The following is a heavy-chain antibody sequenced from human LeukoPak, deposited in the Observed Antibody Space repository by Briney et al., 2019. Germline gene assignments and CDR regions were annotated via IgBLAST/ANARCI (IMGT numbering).Heavy chain of an antibody. Sequence: PSETLSLTCTVSGGSISSGGYYCCWIRQHPRKGREWFGCIYYSGRSYYNPSLKSRVTISVDTPKNQFSLKLSSVTAADTAEYYCARDMVVAATPLVYYYGMDVWGQGTTVTVSS. D-gene: IGHD2-15*01. V-gene: IGHV4-31*03. CDR2: IYYSGRS. CDR1: GGSISSGGYY. CDR3: ARDMVVAATPLVYYYGMDV. J-gene: IGHJ6*02.